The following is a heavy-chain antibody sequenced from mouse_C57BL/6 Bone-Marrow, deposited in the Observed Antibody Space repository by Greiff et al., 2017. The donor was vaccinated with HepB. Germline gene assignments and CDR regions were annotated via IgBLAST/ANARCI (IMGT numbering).Heavy chain of an antibody. CDR3: AREGDAYFDY. CDR1: GYTFTSYW. CDR2: IDPSDSYT. V-gene: IGHV1-50*01. D-gene: IGHD3-3*01. Sequence: VQLQQPGAELVKPGASVKLSCKASGYTFTSYWMQWVKQRPGQGLEWIGEIDPSDSYTNYNQKFKGKATLTVDTSSSTAYMQPSSLTSEDSAVYYCAREGDAYFDYWGQGTTLTVSS. J-gene: IGHJ2*01.